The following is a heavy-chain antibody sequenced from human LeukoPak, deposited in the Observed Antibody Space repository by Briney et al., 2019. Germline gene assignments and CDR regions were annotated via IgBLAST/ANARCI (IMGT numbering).Heavy chain of an antibody. V-gene: IGHV1-2*02. CDR3: AIRDYGDRDPFDI. CDR1: GYTFTDYY. D-gene: IGHD4-17*01. CDR2: INPNSAAT. J-gene: IGHJ3*02. Sequence: ASVKVSCKASGYTFTDYYIHWVRQAPGQGREWMGWINPNSAATYSPQKFQGRVTMTRDTSISTAYMDLSRLRSDDTALYYCAIRDYGDRDPFDIWGQGTMVTVSS.